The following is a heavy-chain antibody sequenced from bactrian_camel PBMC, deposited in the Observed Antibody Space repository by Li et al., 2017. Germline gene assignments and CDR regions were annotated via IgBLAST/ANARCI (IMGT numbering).Heavy chain of an antibody. J-gene: IGHJ4*01. CDR3: ATEMVTITTMLGYIY. V-gene: IGHV3-2*01. CDR2: ISTDDRK. D-gene: IGHD4*01. CDR1: GFTLSSAF. Sequence: HVQLVESGGDLVQPGGSLRLSCTASGFTLSSAFVNWVRQAPEKGLDWVSSISTDDRKFYVQSVRGRFTISRDNAKNTVYLQINSLESEDTGLYYCATEMVTITTMLGYIYWGQGTQVTVS.